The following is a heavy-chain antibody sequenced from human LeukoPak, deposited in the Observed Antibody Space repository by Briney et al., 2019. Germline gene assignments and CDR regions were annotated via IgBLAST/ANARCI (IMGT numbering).Heavy chain of an antibody. J-gene: IGHJ4*02. CDR1: GFTLSDFW. CDR3: ASAGRGTWHTGDY. CDR2: IREDGSEN. Sequence: PGGSLRLSCAAPGFTLSDFWMSWFRQAPGKGREGVANIREDGSENNYVDSVKGRFTISRDNAKNSLSLHMHSLRAADTAVYYCASAGRGTWHTGDYWGQGTLVTVSS. V-gene: IGHV3-7*01. D-gene: IGHD7-27*01.